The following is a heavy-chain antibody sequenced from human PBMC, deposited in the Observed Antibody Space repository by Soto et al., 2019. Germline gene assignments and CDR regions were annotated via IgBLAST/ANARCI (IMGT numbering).Heavy chain of an antibody. CDR3: ARAFCTNGVCYYFFDY. CDR1: GFTFSSYG. J-gene: IGHJ4*01. V-gene: IGHV3-33*01. CDR2: ICYDGSNK. Sequence: QPGGSLRLSCAASGFTFSSYGMHWVRQAPGKGLEWVAVICYDGSNKYYADAVKGRFTISRDNSKSTLYLQMSSLRAEDTAVYYCARAFCTNGVCYYFFDYWGHGTLVTVSS. D-gene: IGHD2-8*01.